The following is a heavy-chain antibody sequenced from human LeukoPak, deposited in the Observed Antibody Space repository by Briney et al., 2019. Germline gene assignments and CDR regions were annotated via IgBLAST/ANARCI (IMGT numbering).Heavy chain of an antibody. CDR3: ARDETSSGYYSPFDAFDI. J-gene: IGHJ3*02. CDR2: ISSTSSYI. D-gene: IGHD3-22*01. CDR1: GFAFSSYS. V-gene: IGHV3-21*01. Sequence: GGSLRLSCAASGFAFSSYSMNWVRQAPGKGLEWVSSISSTSSYIYYADSVKGRFTISRDNAKNSLYLQMNSLRAEDTAVYYCARDETSSGYYSPFDAFDIWGQGTMVTVSS.